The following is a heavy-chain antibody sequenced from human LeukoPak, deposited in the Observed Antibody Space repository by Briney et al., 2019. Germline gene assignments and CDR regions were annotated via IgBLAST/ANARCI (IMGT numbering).Heavy chain of an antibody. V-gene: IGHV1-2*02. Sequence: ASVKVSCKASGYTFTGYYMHWVRQAPGQGLEWMGWINPNSGGTNYAQKFQGRVTMTRDTSISTAYMELSRLRSDDTAVSYCARGSTSCYRLWRECYFDYWGQGTLVTVSS. D-gene: IGHD2-2*01. CDR1: GYTFTGYY. CDR3: ARGSTSCYRLWRECYFDY. CDR2: INPNSGGT. J-gene: IGHJ4*02.